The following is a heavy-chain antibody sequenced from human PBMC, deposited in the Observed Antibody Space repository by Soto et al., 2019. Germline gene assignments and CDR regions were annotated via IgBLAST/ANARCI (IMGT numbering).Heavy chain of an antibody. CDR2: ISPSSGNI. CDR1: GFTFSSYV. Sequence: PGGSLRLSCAASGFTFSSYVMSWVRQAPGKGLEWVSYISPSSGNIHYADSVKGRFTISRDNAKNSLYLQMDSLRGEDTAVYYCARAAYNSGPGYWGQGTLVTVSS. J-gene: IGHJ4*02. D-gene: IGHD5-12*01. CDR3: ARAAYNSGPGY. V-gene: IGHV3-48*01.